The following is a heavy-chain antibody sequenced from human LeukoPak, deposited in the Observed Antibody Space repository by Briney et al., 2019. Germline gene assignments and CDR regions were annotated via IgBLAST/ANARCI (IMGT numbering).Heavy chain of an antibody. Sequence: GGSLRLSCAPSGFTFSTYSLLWVRQAPAKGLEWVSVIAFSGSVTLYAGSVKGRFTISRDNSKNTLDLQMNSLRVEDTAVYYCAREGDRDTVVDDFFDYWGQGTLVTVSS. CDR2: IAFSGSVT. J-gene: IGHJ4*02. CDR3: AREGDRDTVVDDFFDY. CDR1: GFTFSTYS. D-gene: IGHD3-22*01. V-gene: IGHV3-23*01.